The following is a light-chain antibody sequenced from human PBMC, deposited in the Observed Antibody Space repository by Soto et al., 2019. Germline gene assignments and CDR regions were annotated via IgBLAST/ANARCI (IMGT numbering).Light chain of an antibody. Sequence: DIQMTQSPSTLSGSVGDRVTITCRASQTISSWLAWYQQKPGKAPKLLIYKASTLKSGVPSRFSGSGSGTEFTLTISSLQPEDFATYYCQQSYSTLGTFGQGTKVDIK. CDR3: QQSYSTLGT. CDR2: KAS. J-gene: IGKJ1*01. V-gene: IGKV1-5*03. CDR1: QTISSW.